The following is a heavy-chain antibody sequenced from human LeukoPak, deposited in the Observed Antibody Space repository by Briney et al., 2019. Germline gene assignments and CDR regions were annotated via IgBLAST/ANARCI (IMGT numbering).Heavy chain of an antibody. J-gene: IGHJ4*02. CDR1: GFTFSSYG. V-gene: IGHV3-30*18. CDR3: AKDTPWLTPSEGLDY. D-gene: IGHD5-24*01. Sequence: GGSLRLSCAASGFTFSSYGMHWVRQAPGKGLEWVAVISYDGSNKYYADSVKGRFTISRDNSKNTLYLQMNSLRAEDTAVYYCAKDTPWLTPSEGLDYWGQGTLVTVSS. CDR2: ISYDGSNK.